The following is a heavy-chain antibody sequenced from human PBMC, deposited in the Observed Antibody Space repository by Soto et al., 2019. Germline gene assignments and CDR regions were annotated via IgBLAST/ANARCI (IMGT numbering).Heavy chain of an antibody. D-gene: IGHD6-13*01. Sequence: EVQVLESGGGLVQPGGSLRLSCAASGLTFSNYVMSWVRQAPGKGLEWVSSISGSGGTTDYADFVKGRFTISRDNSKNTGYLQMNSLRGEDTAVYYCAMGGSSWFDGIDSWGQGTLVTVSS. J-gene: IGHJ4*02. CDR3: AMGGSSWFDGIDS. CDR1: GLTFSNYV. CDR2: ISGSGGTT. V-gene: IGHV3-23*01.